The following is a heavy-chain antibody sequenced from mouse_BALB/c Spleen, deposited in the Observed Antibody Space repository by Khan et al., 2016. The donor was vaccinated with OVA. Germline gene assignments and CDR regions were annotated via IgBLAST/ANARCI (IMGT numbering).Heavy chain of an antibody. Sequence: EVELVESGGDLVKPGGSLKLSCAASGFTFSSYGMSWVRQTPDKRLEWVETTTSGGSYTYYPDSVKGRFTISRENAKNTLYLQMTSLKSEDTAMYYCSRLGNSWGQGTLVTVSA. CDR1: GFTFSSYG. D-gene: IGHD2-1*01. V-gene: IGHV5-6*01. CDR3: SRLGNS. CDR2: TTSGGSYT. J-gene: IGHJ3*01.